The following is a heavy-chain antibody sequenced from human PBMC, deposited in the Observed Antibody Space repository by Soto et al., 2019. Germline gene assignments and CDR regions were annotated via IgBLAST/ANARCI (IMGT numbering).Heavy chain of an antibody. D-gene: IGHD3-22*01. CDR2: INHSGST. CDR1: GGSFSGYY. Sequence: SETLSLTCAVYGGSFSGYYWIWIRQPPGKGLEWIGEINHSGSTNYNPSLKSRVTISVDTSKNQFSLKLSSVTAADTAVYYCASHDSSGYYFGYWGQGTLVTSPQ. J-gene: IGHJ4*02. V-gene: IGHV4-34*01. CDR3: ASHDSSGYYFGY.